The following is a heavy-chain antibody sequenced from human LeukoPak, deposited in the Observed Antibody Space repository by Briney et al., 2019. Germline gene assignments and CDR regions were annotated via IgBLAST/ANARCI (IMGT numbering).Heavy chain of an antibody. CDR2: ISTSGRT. V-gene: IGHV3-23*01. Sequence: QTGGSLRLSCADCGFNFSIDAMSWVRQAPGKGLEWVSLISTSGRTHYADSVQGRFTISRDNSKNTLSLHMNSLRAEDTAVYYCARDLDSSGYYHVVDSWGQGALVTVSS. J-gene: IGHJ4*02. D-gene: IGHD3-22*01. CDR1: GFNFSIDA. CDR3: ARDLDSSGYYHVVDS.